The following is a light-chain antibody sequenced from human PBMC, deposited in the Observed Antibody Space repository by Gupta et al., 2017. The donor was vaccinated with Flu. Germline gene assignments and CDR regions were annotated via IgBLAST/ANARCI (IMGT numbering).Light chain of an antibody. Sequence: DVVMTQSPLSLSVTLGQPASISCRSSQGLVYSDGNTYLHWFQQRPGQTPRRLIHLVSYRNSGVPDRFSGSGSGTDFTLKISRVEAEDVGIYFCMQGAHWPWTFGQGTKVEVK. CDR2: LVS. J-gene: IGKJ1*01. CDR3: MQGAHWPWT. CDR1: QGLVYSDGNTY. V-gene: IGKV2-30*01.